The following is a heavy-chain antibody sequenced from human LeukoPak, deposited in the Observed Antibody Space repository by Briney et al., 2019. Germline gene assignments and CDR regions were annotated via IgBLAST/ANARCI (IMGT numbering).Heavy chain of an antibody. D-gene: IGHD6-13*01. Sequence: SQTLSLTCTVSGGSISSGSYYWSWIRQPAGKGLEWIGRIYTSGSTNYNPSLKSRVTISVDTSKNQFSLKLSSVTAADTAVYYCARLPYSSSWDHNWLDPWGQGTLVTVAS. J-gene: IGHJ5*02. CDR2: IYTSGST. CDR3: ARLPYSSSWDHNWLDP. CDR1: GGSISSGSYY. V-gene: IGHV4-61*02.